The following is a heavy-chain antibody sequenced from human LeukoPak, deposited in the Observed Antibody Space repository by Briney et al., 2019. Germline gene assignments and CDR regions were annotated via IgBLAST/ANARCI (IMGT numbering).Heavy chain of an antibody. D-gene: IGHD6-13*01. CDR1: GGTFSSYA. Sequence: SVEVSGKASGGTFSSYAISWVRQAPGQGLEWMGRIIPIFGTANYAQKFQGRVTITTDESTSTAYMELSSLRSEDTAVYYCAREGIAAAGLFDYWGQGTLVTVSS. J-gene: IGHJ4*02. CDR3: AREGIAAAGLFDY. V-gene: IGHV1-69*05. CDR2: IIPIFGTA.